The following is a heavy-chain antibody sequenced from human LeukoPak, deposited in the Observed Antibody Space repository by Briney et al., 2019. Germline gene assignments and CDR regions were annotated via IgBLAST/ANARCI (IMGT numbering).Heavy chain of an antibody. Sequence: SETLSLTCTVSGGSISSYYWSWIRQPAGKGLEWIGRIYTSGSPNYNPSLKSRVTMSVDTSKNQFSLKLSSVTAADTAVYYCARDHHYDFWSGYQYYFDYWGQGTLVTVSS. CDR3: ARDHHYDFWSGYQYYFDY. CDR2: IYTSGSP. D-gene: IGHD3-3*01. V-gene: IGHV4-4*07. CDR1: GGSISSYY. J-gene: IGHJ4*02.